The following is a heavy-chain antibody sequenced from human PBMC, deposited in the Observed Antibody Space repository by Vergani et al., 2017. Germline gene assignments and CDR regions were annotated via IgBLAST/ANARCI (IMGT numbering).Heavy chain of an antibody. CDR1: GGSISSYY. D-gene: IGHD3-3*01. J-gene: IGHJ4*02. CDR3: ARSGKDFWSGYYNDY. Sequence: QVQLQESGPGLVKPSETLSLTCTVSGGSISSYYWSWIRQPAGKGLEWIGRIYTSGSTTYNPSLKSRVTMSVDTSKNQFSLKLSSVTAADTAVYYCARSGKDFWSGYYNDYWGQGTLVTVSS. CDR2: IYTSGST. V-gene: IGHV4-4*07.